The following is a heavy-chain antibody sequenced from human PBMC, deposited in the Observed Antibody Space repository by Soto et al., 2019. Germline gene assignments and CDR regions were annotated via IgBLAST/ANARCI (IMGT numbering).Heavy chain of an antibody. Sequence: EVQLLESGGGLVQPGGSLRLSCVASGFTFSSYAMRWVRQAPVKGLEWVSAISGSGGSTYYADSVKGRFTISRDNSKNTLYPQMNSLRAEDTAVYYCARRGSGSYYDYWGQGTLVTVSS. CDR2: ISGSGGST. CDR3: ARRGSGSYYDY. CDR1: GFTFSSYA. D-gene: IGHD1-26*01. V-gene: IGHV3-23*01. J-gene: IGHJ4*02.